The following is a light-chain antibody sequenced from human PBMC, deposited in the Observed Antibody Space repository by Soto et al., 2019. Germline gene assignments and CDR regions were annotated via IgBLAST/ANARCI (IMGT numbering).Light chain of an antibody. CDR1: QSVSSN. J-gene: IGKJ1*01. Sequence: EIVMTQSPATLSVSPGERATLSCRASQSVSSNLAWYQQKPGQAPRLLIYGASTRATGIPARFSGSESGIEFTLTISSLQSEDFAVYYCQQYNNWPRTFGQGTKVEIK. V-gene: IGKV3-15*01. CDR3: QQYNNWPRT. CDR2: GAS.